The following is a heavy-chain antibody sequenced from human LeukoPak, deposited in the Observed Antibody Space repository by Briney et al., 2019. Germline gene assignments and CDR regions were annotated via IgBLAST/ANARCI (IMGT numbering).Heavy chain of an antibody. D-gene: IGHD3-9*01. V-gene: IGHV4-39*01. Sequence: PSETLSLTCAVSGGSISSSSYYWGWIRQPPGKGLEWIGSIYYSGSTYYNPSLKSRVTISVDTSKNQFSLKLSSVTAADTAVYYCARRGSYRHYDILTGYYSSAFDYWGQGTLVTVSS. CDR3: ARRGSYRHYDILTGYYSSAFDY. CDR2: IYYSGST. CDR1: GGSISSSSYY. J-gene: IGHJ4*02.